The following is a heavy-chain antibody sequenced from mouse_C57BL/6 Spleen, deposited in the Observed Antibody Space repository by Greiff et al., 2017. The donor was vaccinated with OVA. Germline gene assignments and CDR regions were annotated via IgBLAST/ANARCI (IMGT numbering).Heavy chain of an antibody. J-gene: IGHJ2*01. D-gene: IGHD2-5*01. V-gene: IGHV1-64*01. CDR3: ARDYSNSYFDY. Sequence: VQLQQPGAELVKPGASVKLSCKASGYTFTSYWMHWVKQRPGQGLEWIGMIHPNSGSTNYNEKFKSKATLTVDKSSSTAYMQLSSLTSEDSAVYYCARDYSNSYFDYWGQGTTLTVSS. CDR2: IHPNSGST. CDR1: GYTFTSYW.